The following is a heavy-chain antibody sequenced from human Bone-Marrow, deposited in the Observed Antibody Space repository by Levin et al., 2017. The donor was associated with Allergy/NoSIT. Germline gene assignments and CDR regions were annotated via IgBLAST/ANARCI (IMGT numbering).Heavy chain of an antibody. D-gene: IGHD1-26*01. J-gene: IGHJ4*02. Sequence: GESLKISCAASGFTFNSYSMNWVRQAPGKGLEWIAYMSSSMTIMFYADSVKGRFTISRDNAKNSLFLQMNSLRGEDTAIYYCARTRGSYRANDYWGQGTLVTVSS. V-gene: IGHV3-48*01. CDR2: MSSSMTIM. CDR1: GFTFNSYS. CDR3: ARTRGSYRANDY.